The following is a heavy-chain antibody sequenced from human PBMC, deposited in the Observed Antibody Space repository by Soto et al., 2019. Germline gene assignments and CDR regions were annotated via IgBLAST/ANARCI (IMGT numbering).Heavy chain of an antibody. CDR1: GYTFTSYG. V-gene: IGHV1-18*01. D-gene: IGHD5-18*01. Sequence: QVHLVQSGAEVKKPGASLKVSCKASGYTFTSYGIVWVRQAPGQGLEWMGWISTYNVDTKYAQKFKGRVTMSTDTYTTTAYMELTSLTSDDTATYYCARGGFAYGYLDFWGQGTLATVSS. CDR2: ISTYNVDT. J-gene: IGHJ4*02. CDR3: ARGGFAYGYLDF.